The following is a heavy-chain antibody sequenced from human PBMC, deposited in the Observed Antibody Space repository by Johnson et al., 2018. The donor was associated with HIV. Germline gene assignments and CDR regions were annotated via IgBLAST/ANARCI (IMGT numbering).Heavy chain of an antibody. CDR3: ARAYSGSYEGAAASYPFDI. CDR2: IGTAGDT. CDR1: GFTFSSYD. V-gene: IGHV3-13*01. D-gene: IGHD1-26*01. J-gene: IGHJ3*02. Sequence: VQLVESGGGLVQPGGSLRLSCAASGFTFSSYDMHWVRQATGKGLEWVSAIGTAGDTYYPGSVKGRFTISRENAKNSLYLQMNSLRAGDTAVYYCARAYSGSYEGAAASYPFDIWGQGTMVTVSS.